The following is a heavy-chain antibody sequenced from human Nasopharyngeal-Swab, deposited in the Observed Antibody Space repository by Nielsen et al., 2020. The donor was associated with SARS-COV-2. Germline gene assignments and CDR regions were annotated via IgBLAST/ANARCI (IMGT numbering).Heavy chain of an antibody. D-gene: IGHD3-10*01. CDR1: GGSISSYY. V-gene: IGHV4-59*01. CDR2: IYYSGST. CDR3: ARDQKSGGSGRDAFDI. J-gene: IGHJ3*02. Sequence: SETLSLTCTVSGGSISSYYWSWIRQPPGKGLEWIGYIYYSGSTNYNPSLKSRVTISVDTSKNQFSLKLSSVTAADTAVYYCARDQKSGGSGRDAFDIWGQGTMVIVSS.